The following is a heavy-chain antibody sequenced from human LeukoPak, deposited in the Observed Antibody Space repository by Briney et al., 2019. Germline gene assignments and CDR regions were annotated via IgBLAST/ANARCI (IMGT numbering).Heavy chain of an antibody. CDR1: GGSISSYY. Sequence: SETLSLTCTVSGGSISSYYWIWIRQPAGKGLEWIGRIYTSGNTKYNPSLKSRVTMSVDTSKNQFSLKLSSVTAADTAVYYCARAGGIAADAYTFDYWGQGTLVTVSS. CDR2: IYTSGNT. J-gene: IGHJ4*02. V-gene: IGHV4-4*07. CDR3: ARAGGIAADAYTFDY. D-gene: IGHD6-13*01.